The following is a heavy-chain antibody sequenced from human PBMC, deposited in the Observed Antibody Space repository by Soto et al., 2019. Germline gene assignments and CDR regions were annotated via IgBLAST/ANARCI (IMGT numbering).Heavy chain of an antibody. CDR3: ASPAKVQWLVYYFDY. D-gene: IGHD6-19*01. J-gene: IGHJ4*02. V-gene: IGHV3-30-3*01. Sequence: PGGSLRLSCAASGFTLSSYAMHWVRKAPGKGLEWVAVISYDGSNKYYADSVKGRFTISRDNSKNTLYLQMNSLRAEDTAVYYCASPAKVQWLVYYFDYWGQGTLVTVSS. CDR2: ISYDGSNK. CDR1: GFTLSSYA.